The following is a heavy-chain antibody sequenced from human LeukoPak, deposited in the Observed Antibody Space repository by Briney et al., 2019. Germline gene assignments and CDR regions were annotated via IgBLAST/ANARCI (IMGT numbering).Heavy chain of an antibody. CDR1: GYTFTGYY. V-gene: IGHV1-2*02. CDR2: INPNSGGT. D-gene: IGHD6-13*01. J-gene: IGHJ4*02. CDR3: ASLSARGAAAAGFFDY. Sequence: GASVKVSCKASGYTFTGYYMHWVRQAPGQGLEWMGWINPNSGGTNYAQKFQGRVTMTRDTSISTAYMELSSLRSEDTAVYYCASLSARGAAAAGFFDYWGQGTLVTVSS.